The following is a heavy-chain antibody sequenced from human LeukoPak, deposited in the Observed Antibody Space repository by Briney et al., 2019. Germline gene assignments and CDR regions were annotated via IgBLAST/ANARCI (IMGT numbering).Heavy chain of an antibody. D-gene: IGHD3-22*01. CDR2: ISGSGDYT. J-gene: IGHJ4*02. CDR1: GFXFSTSA. V-gene: IGHV3-23*01. CDR3: AKNYYDSSAYFDY. Sequence: GGSLRLSCGASGFXFSTSAMSWVRQAPGKGLEWVSAISGSGDYTYYADSAKGRFTISRDNSKNTLYLQMNSLRAEDTAVYYCAKNYYDSSAYFDYWGQGTLVTVSS.